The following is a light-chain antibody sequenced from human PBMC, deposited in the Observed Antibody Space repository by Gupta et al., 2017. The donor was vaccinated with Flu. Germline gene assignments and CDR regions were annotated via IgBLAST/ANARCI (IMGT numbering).Light chain of an antibody. J-gene: IGKJ1*01. CDR3: QQSYSAPWT. V-gene: IGKV1-39*01. CDR2: AAS. CDR1: QTVSVY. Sequence: ITMTKPPSPLSASVGDRVTISCRASQTVSVYLNWYQQKPGRAPNLLIYAASILHSGVPSRFSGSGSGTDFTLTINGVQPEDVASYYCQQSYSAPWTFGQGTRVDI.